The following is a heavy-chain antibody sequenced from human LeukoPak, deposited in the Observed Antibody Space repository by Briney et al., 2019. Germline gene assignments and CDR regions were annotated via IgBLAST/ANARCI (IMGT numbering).Heavy chain of an antibody. CDR1: GGSISSSSYY. J-gene: IGHJ5*02. CDR2: IYTSGST. CDR3: ARSKQLVDWFDP. Sequence: KTSETLSLTCTVSGGSISSSSYYWGWIRQPPGKGLEWIGRIYTSGSTNYNPSLKSRVTISVDTSKNQFSLKLSSVTAADTAVYYCARSKQLVDWFDPWGQGTLVTVSS. D-gene: IGHD6-6*01. V-gene: IGHV4-39*07.